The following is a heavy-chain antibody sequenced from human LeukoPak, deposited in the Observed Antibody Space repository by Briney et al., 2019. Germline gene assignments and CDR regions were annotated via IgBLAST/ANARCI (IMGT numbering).Heavy chain of an antibody. J-gene: IGHJ5*02. D-gene: IGHD5-24*01. Sequence: ASVKVSCKASGYTFTSYGISWVRQAPGQGLEWMGWISVYNGNTNYAQKLQGRVTMTTDTSTSTDYLELSSLRSEDTAVYYCARDNSVRDEAWWFNPWGQGTLVTVSS. CDR2: ISVYNGNT. CDR3: ARDNSVRDEAWWFNP. V-gene: IGHV1-18*01. CDR1: GYTFTSYG.